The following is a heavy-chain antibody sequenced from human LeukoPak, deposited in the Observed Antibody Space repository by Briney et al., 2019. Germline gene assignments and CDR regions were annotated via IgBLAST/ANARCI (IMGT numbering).Heavy chain of an antibody. V-gene: IGHV4-59*01. Sequence: WIGYIYYSGKTNYNPSLKSRVTIPVDTSKNQFSLTLGSVTAADTAVYYCASDSSGYYFNYWGQGTLVTVSS. D-gene: IGHD3-22*01. CDR2: IYYSGKT. CDR3: ASDSSGYYFNY. J-gene: IGHJ4*02.